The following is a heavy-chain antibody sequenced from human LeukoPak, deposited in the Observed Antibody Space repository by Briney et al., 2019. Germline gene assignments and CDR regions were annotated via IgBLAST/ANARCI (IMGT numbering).Heavy chain of an antibody. Sequence: SETLSLTCAVYGGSFSGYYWSWIRQPPGKGLEWIGEINHSGSTNYNPSLKSRVTISVDASKNQFSLKLSSVTAADTAVYHCARGLAKFDPWGQGTLVTVSS. CDR1: GGSFSGYY. CDR2: INHSGST. V-gene: IGHV4-34*01. J-gene: IGHJ5*02. CDR3: ARGLAKFDP.